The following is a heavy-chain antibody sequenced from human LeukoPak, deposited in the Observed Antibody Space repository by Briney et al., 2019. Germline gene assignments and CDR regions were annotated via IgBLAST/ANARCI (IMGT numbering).Heavy chain of an antibody. CDR2: INPNSGGT. CDR1: GYTFTGCY. V-gene: IGHV1-2*06. CDR3: ARVCSSTSCYNPDFDY. Sequence: ASVKVSCKASGYTFTGCYMHWVRQAPGQGLEWMGRINPNSGGTNYTQKFQGRVTMTRDTSISTAYMQLSRLRSDDTAVYYCARVCSSTSCYNPDFDYWGQGTLVTVSS. J-gene: IGHJ4*02. D-gene: IGHD2-2*02.